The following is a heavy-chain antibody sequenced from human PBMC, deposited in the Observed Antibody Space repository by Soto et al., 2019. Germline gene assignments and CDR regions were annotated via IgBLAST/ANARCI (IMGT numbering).Heavy chain of an antibody. J-gene: IGHJ6*02. Sequence: SETLSLTCAVYGGSFSGYYWSWVRQPPGKGLEWIGEINHSGSTNYNPSLKSRVTISVDTSKNQFSLKLSSVTAADTAVYYCARAIAAAGTYYYYGMDVWGQGTTVTVSS. V-gene: IGHV4-34*01. D-gene: IGHD6-13*01. CDR2: INHSGST. CDR3: ARAIAAAGTYYYYGMDV. CDR1: GGSFSGYY.